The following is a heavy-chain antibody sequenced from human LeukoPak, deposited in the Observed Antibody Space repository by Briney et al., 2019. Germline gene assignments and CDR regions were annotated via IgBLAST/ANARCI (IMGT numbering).Heavy chain of an antibody. D-gene: IGHD5-24*01. CDR2: TSSSGTSI. Sequence: PGGSLRLSCAASEFTFSSYGMNWVRQAPGKGLEWVSYTSSSGTSIYYADSVKGRFTISRDNAKNSLFLQMNSLRAEDTAVYHCARASTVGYDYWGQGTLVTVSS. V-gene: IGHV3-48*04. CDR1: EFTFSSYG. CDR3: ARASTVGYDY. J-gene: IGHJ4*02.